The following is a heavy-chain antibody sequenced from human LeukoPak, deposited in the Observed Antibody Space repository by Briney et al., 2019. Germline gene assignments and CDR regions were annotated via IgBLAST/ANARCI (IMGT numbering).Heavy chain of an antibody. Sequence: ASVKVSCKASGYTFTGYYMHWVRQAPGQGLDWMGWLNPNSGGTNYAQRFQGRVTMTRDTSISTAYMELSRLRSDDTALYYCARDREYNYGSVDYWGQGTLVTVSS. CDR2: LNPNSGGT. V-gene: IGHV1-2*02. CDR3: ARDREYNYGSVDY. J-gene: IGHJ4*02. D-gene: IGHD5-18*01. CDR1: GYTFTGYY.